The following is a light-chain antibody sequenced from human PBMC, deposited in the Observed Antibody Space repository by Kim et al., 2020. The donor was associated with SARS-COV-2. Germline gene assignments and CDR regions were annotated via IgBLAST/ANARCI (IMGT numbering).Light chain of an antibody. CDR2: EVT. CDR3: CSYAGSTTWV. CDR1: SSDIGNYNL. V-gene: IGLV2-23*02. J-gene: IGLJ3*02. Sequence: QSALTQPASVSGSPGQSITISCAGTSSDIGNYNLVSWYQQHPGKAPKLIIYEVTKRPSGVSDRFSGSSSGNTASMTISGLQADDEGDYYCCSYAGSTTWVFGGGTQLTVL.